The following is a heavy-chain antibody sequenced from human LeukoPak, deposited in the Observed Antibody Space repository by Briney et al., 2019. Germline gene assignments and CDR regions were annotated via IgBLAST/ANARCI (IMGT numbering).Heavy chain of an antibody. Sequence: GGSLRLSCAASGFTFSSFAMTWVRQAPGKGLEWVATISDSGGSTYYADAVKGRFTISRDNSKDTLYAQMSSLRAEDAAVYYCAKSHSVEQRGYFDYWGQGTLVSVSS. CDR2: ISDSGGST. CDR1: GFTFSSFA. D-gene: IGHD1/OR15-1a*01. V-gene: IGHV3-23*01. J-gene: IGHJ4*02. CDR3: AKSHSVEQRGYFDY.